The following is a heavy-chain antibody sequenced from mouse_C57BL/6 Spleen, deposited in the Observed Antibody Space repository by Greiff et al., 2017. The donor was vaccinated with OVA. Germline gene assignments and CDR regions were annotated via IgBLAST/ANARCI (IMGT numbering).Heavy chain of an antibody. V-gene: IGHV5-9*01. Sequence: EVQGVESGGGLVKPGGSLTLSCAASGFTFSSYTMSWVRQTPEKRLEWVATISGGGGNTYYPDSVKGRFTISRDNAKNTLYLQMSSLRSEDTALYYCARHYYGSSYWYFDVWGTGTTVTVSS. CDR1: GFTFSSYT. CDR2: ISGGGGNT. D-gene: IGHD1-1*01. J-gene: IGHJ1*03. CDR3: ARHYYGSSYWYFDV.